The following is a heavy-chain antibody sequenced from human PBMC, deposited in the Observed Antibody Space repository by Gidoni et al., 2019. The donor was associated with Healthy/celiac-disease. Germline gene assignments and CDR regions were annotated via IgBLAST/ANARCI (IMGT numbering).Heavy chain of an antibody. V-gene: IGHV3-30*01. D-gene: IGHD6-19*01. Sequence: QVQLVESGGGVVQPGRSLRLSCAASAFTFSRYAMHWVRQAPGKGLEWVAVISYDGSNKYYADSVKGRFTISRNNSKNTLYLQMNSLRAEDTAVYYCARDPYSSGLDYWGQGTLVTVSS. J-gene: IGHJ4*02. CDR1: AFTFSRYA. CDR2: ISYDGSNK. CDR3: ARDPYSSGLDY.